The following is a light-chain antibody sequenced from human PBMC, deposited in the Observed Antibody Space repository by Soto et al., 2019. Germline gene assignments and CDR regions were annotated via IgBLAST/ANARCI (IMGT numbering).Light chain of an antibody. CDR1: QSIGSSY. J-gene: IGKJ5*01. Sequence: EMELTQSRGTLYLSPGERATQSFRASQSIGSSYLAWYQQKPGQAPRLLIYGASTRATGIPDRFSGSGSGTDFTLTINRVAPEDFAVYYCQQYVSLPITFGQGTRLEIK. V-gene: IGKV3-20*01. CDR3: QQYVSLPIT. CDR2: GAS.